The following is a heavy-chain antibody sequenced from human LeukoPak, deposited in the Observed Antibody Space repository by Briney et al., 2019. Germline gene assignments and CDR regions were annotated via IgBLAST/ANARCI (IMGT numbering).Heavy chain of an antibody. V-gene: IGHV1-18*01. CDR1: GYTFTSYG. Sequence: ASVKVSCKASGYTFTSYGISWVRQAPGQGLEWMGWISAYNGNTNYAQKLQGRVTMTTDTSTSTAYMELRSLRSEDTAVYYCARGGITIFGVVIAYYFDYWGQGTLVTVSS. CDR3: ARGGITIFGVVIAYYFDY. CDR2: ISAYNGNT. J-gene: IGHJ4*02. D-gene: IGHD3-3*01.